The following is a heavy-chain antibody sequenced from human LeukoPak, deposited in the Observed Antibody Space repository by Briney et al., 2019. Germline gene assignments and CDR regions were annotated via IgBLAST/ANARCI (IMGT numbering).Heavy chain of an antibody. D-gene: IGHD3-16*01. CDR1: GFTFNDFA. CDR3: ARGGFLVSEYFQH. J-gene: IGHJ1*01. V-gene: IGHV3-43D*03. CDR2: ISWDGRTT. Sequence: GGSLRLSCVASGFTFNDFAMSWVRHVPGKGLEWVSLISWDGRTTYYTDSVRGRLTISRDNSKNSLYLQMDSLRTDDTALYYCARGGFLVSEYFQHWGQGTLVTVSS.